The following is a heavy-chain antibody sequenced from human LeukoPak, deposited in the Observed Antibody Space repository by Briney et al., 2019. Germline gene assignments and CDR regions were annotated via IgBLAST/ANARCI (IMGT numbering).Heavy chain of an antibody. J-gene: IGHJ6*02. V-gene: IGHV4-59*01. CDR1: GCSISSYY. CDR3: ASSYYGSGSYLWARTYGMDV. D-gene: IGHD3-10*01. CDR2: IYYSGST. Sequence: KTSETLSLTCTVSGCSISSYYWSWIRQPPGKGLEWIGYIYYSGSTNYNPSLKSRVTISVDTSKNQFSLKLSSVTAADTAVYYCASSYYGSGSYLWARTYGMDVWGQGTTVTVSS.